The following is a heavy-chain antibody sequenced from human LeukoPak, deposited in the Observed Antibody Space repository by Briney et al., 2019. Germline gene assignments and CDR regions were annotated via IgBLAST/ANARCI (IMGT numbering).Heavy chain of an antibody. J-gene: IGHJ4*02. CDR3: ARGPLLWFGERINGDY. D-gene: IGHD3-10*01. Sequence: GGSLRLSCAASGFTFSSYEMNWVRQAPGKGLEWVSYISSSGSTIYYADSVKGRFTISRDNAKNSLYLQMNSLRAEDTAVYYCARGPLLWFGERINGDYWGQGTLVTVSS. CDR1: GFTFSSYE. CDR2: ISSSGSTI. V-gene: IGHV3-48*03.